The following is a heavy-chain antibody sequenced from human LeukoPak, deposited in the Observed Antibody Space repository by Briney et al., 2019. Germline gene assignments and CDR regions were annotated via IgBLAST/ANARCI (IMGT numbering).Heavy chain of an antibody. J-gene: IGHJ6*03. V-gene: IGHV3-23*01. D-gene: IGHD3-22*01. Sequence: GGSLRLSCAASGFTFSSYAMSWVRQAPGKGLEWVSAISGSGGSTYYADSVKGRFTISRDNSKNTLYLQMNSLRAEDTAVYYFADYYYGSGSSEYYYYYMDVWGKGTTVTVSS. CDR2: ISGSGGST. CDR3: ADYYYGSGSSEYYYYYMDV. CDR1: GFTFSSYA.